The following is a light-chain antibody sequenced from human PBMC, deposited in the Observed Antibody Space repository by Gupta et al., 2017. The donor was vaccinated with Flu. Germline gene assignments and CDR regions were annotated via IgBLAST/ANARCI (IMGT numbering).Light chain of an antibody. CDR3: SAYTSSNALE. J-gene: IGLJ3*02. Sequence: QSALTQPASVSGSPGQSITISCPGPNSDVGGSNYVSWYQHHPGKAPKLMIYEVSNRPTGVSNRFSGSKSGNTAALTISGLQAEDEADYYCSAYTSSNALEFGGGTKLTVL. CDR2: EVS. CDR1: NSDVGGSNY. V-gene: IGLV2-14*01.